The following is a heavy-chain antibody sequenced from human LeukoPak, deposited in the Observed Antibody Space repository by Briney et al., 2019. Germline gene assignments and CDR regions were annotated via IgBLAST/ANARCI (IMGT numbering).Heavy chain of an antibody. D-gene: IGHD4-17*01. V-gene: IGHV4-38-2*02. CDR1: GYSISSGYY. Sequence: SETLSLTCAVSGYSISSGYYWGWIRQPPGKGLEWIGSIYHSGSTYYNPSLKSRVTISVDTSKNQFSLKLSSVTAADTAVYYCAREDGDYGGSFDYWGQGTLVTVSS. J-gene: IGHJ4*02. CDR2: IYHSGST. CDR3: AREDGDYGGSFDY.